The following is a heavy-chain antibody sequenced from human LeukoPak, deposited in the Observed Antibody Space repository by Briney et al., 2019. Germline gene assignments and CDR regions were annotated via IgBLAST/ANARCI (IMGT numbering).Heavy chain of an antibody. CDR1: GFTFSSYS. V-gene: IGHV3-9*01. J-gene: IGHJ4*02. CDR3: AKDPSSLLYYFDY. D-gene: IGHD6-13*01. Sequence: GGSLRLSCAASGFTFSSYSMHWVRQAPGKGLEWVSGISWNSGSIGYADSVKGRFTISRDNAKNSLYLQMNSLRAEDTALYYCAKDPSSLLYYFDYWGQGTLVTVSS. CDR2: ISWNSGSI.